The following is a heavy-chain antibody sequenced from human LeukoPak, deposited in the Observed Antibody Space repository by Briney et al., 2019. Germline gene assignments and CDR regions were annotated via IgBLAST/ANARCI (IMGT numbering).Heavy chain of an antibody. CDR1: GFTFGSYW. Sequence: GGSLRLSCAASGFTFGSYWMHWVRQAPGKGLVWVSLINSDGSSTIYADSVKGRFTISRDNVKNTLYLQMNSLRAEDTAVYYCARGLTIFGVVNDAFDIWGQGTMVTVSS. J-gene: IGHJ3*02. V-gene: IGHV3-74*01. CDR2: INSDGSST. D-gene: IGHD3-3*01. CDR3: ARGLTIFGVVNDAFDI.